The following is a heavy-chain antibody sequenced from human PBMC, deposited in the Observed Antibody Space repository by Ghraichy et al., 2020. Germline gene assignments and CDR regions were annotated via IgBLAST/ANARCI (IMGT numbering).Heavy chain of an antibody. V-gene: IGHV1-2*02. CDR2: INPNSGGT. CDR3: AVVAATYYYYYGMDV. J-gene: IGHJ6*02. D-gene: IGHD2-15*01. CDR1: GYTFTGYY. Sequence: ASVKVSCKASGYTFTGYYMHWVRQAPGQGLEWMGWINPNSGGTNYAQKFQGRVTMTRDTSISTAYMELSRLRSDDTAVYYCAVVAATYYYYYGMDVWGQGTTVTVSS.